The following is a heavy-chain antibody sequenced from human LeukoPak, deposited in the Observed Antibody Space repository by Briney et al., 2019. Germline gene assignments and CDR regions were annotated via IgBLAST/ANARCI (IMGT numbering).Heavy chain of an antibody. J-gene: IGHJ4*02. V-gene: IGHV4-61*02. CDR1: GGSISSGSYY. D-gene: IGHD2-15*01. CDR2: IYTSGST. CDR3: ARQYCSGGSCYYDY. Sequence: SQTLSLTCTVSGGSISSGSYYWSWIRQPAGKGLEWIGRIYTSGSTNYNPSLKSRVTISVDTSKNQFSLKPSSVTAADTAVYYCARQYCSGGSCYYDYWGQGTLVTVSS.